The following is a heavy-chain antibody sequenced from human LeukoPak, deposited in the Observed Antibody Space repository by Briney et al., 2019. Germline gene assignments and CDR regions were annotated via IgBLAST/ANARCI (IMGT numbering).Heavy chain of an antibody. CDR2: ISSSSTTI. J-gene: IGHJ4*02. CDR3: ARDLPGYSSSWYLGEFDY. V-gene: IGHV3-48*01. D-gene: IGHD6-13*01. CDR1: GFTFNSYN. Sequence: PGGSLRLSCLASGFTFNSYNMNWVRQAPGKGLEWISHISSSSTTIYYADSVKGRFTIPRDNAQNSLYLQMNSLRAEDTAVYYCARDLPGYSSSWYLGEFDYWGQGTLVTVSS.